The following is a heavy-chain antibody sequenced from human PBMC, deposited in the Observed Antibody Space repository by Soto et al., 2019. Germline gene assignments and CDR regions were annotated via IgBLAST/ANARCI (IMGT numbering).Heavy chain of an antibody. CDR1: EFIFRKYP. D-gene: IGHD3-16*02. CDR2: ISDSGDTT. J-gene: IGHJ6*04. CDR3: AADIGVRVSCMDI. V-gene: IGHV3-23*01. Sequence: GGFLRLSCTACEFIFRKYPMIWVRQGAGKGLEWVSTISDSGDTTTYAASVEGRSTISRDKSRNTLSLQLSSLRADDTAVYYRAADIGVRVSCMDIWGKGPTVTVSS.